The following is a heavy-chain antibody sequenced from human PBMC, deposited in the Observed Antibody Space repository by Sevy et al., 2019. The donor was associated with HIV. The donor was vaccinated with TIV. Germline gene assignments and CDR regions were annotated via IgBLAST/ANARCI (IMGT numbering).Heavy chain of an antibody. J-gene: IGHJ6*02. CDR3: AKPYRIAVAGDYYYSGMDV. V-gene: IGHV3-43D*03. CDR1: GFTFDDYA. CDR2: ISWDGGST. D-gene: IGHD6-13*01. Sequence: GGSLRLFCAVSGFTFDDYAMHWVRQAPGKGLEWVSLISWDGGSTYYADSVKGRFTISRDNSKNSLYLQMNSLRAEDTALYYCAKPYRIAVAGDYYYSGMDVWGQGTTVTVSS.